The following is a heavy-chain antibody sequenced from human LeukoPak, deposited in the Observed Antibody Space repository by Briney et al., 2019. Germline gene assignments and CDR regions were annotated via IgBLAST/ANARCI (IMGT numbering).Heavy chain of an antibody. CDR1: GASISPHY. CDR2: VYYNGLT. D-gene: IGHD4-17*01. Sequence: SETLSLTCTVSGASISPHYWTWIRQAPGRGLEWIGYVYYNGLTSYNASLRSRLILSVDTARNQVSLKLTSVTAADTAVYYCTRERSTVTFDYWGPGTLVTVSS. CDR3: TRERSTVTFDY. V-gene: IGHV4-59*11. J-gene: IGHJ4*02.